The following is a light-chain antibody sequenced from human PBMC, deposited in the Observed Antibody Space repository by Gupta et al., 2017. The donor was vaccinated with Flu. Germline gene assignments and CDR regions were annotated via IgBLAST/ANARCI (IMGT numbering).Light chain of an antibody. Sequence: VPMTQSPSTQSASVGDRVTITCRASQSISSWVAWYQQKPGKAPKLLIYKASSLESGVPARFSGSGSGTEFTLTISSLQPDEFATYYCQQYDSYSRTFGQGTXVEIK. CDR2: KAS. J-gene: IGKJ1*01. CDR1: QSISSW. V-gene: IGKV1-5*03. CDR3: QQYDSYSRT.